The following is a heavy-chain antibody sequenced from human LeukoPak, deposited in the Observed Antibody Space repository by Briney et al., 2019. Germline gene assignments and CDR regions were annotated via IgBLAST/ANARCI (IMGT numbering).Heavy chain of an antibody. D-gene: IGHD1-26*01. J-gene: IGHJ4*02. CDR2: IWYDGSNK. CDR3: AKDTSGSYSSFDY. CDR1: GFTFSSYG. Sequence: HPGGSLRLSCAASGFTFSSYGMHWVRQAPGKGLEWVAVIWYDGSNKYYADSVKGRFTISRDNSKNTLYLQMNSLRAEDTAVYYCAKDTSGSYSSFDYWGQGTLVTVSS. V-gene: IGHV3-30*02.